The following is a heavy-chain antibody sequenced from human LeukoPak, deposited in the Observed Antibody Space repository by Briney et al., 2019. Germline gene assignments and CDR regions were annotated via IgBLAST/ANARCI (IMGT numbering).Heavy chain of an antibody. J-gene: IGHJ4*02. CDR3: AKHVFGSGNSYNVDY. D-gene: IGHD3-10*01. Sequence: PGGSLRLSCAASGFTFSSYAMSWVRQAPGKGLEWVSAISGSGGSTYYADSVKGRFTISRDNSKNTLYLQMNSLRAEDTAVYYCAKHVFGSGNSYNVDYWGQGTLVTVSS. V-gene: IGHV3-23*01. CDR2: ISGSGGST. CDR1: GFTFSSYA.